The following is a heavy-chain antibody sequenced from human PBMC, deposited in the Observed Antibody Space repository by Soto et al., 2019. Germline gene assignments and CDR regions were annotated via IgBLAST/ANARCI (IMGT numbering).Heavy chain of an antibody. CDR2: MSWSRGSI. D-gene: IGHD6-19*01. Sequence: GGSLRLSYADTGLTFDDYTMHSVRQAPGTGVEWVSGMSWSRGSIGYAEPVKCRFTISRDNAKNSLYLQMNSLRAEDTALYYCAKIYRYSSGPWYAFDLWGQGTMVTVSS. CDR1: GLTFDDYT. V-gene: IGHV3-9*01. CDR3: AKIYRYSSGPWYAFDL. J-gene: IGHJ3*01.